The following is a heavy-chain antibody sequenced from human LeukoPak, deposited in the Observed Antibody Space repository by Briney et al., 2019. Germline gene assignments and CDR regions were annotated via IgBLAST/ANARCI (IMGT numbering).Heavy chain of an antibody. CDR1: GGTFSSYA. CDR3: ARVDTAMAGYYYYYMDV. V-gene: IGHV1-69*13. CDR2: IIPIFGTA. Sequence: ASLKVSCKASGGTFSSYAISWVRQAPGQGLEWMGGIIPIFGTANYAQKFQGRVTITADESTSTAYMELSSLRSEDTAVYYCARVDTAMAGYYYYYMDVWGKGTTVTVSS. J-gene: IGHJ6*03. D-gene: IGHD5-18*01.